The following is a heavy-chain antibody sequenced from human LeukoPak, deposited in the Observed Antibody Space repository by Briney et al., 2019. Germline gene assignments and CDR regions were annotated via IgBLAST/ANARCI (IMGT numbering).Heavy chain of an antibody. CDR1: GFTFSSYG. CDR2: ISYDGSMK. D-gene: IGHD1-1*01. J-gene: IGHJ4*02. CDR3: ARENGRY. Sequence: GGSLRLSCAASGFTFSSYGMNWARQAPGKGLEWVAVISYDGSMKYYADSVKGRFTISRDNSKNTLYLQMNSLRAEDTAVYYCARENGRYWGQGTLVTVSS. V-gene: IGHV3-30*03.